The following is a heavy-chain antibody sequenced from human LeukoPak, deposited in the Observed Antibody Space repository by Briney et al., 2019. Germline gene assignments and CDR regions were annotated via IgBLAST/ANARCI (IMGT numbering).Heavy chain of an antibody. CDR1: GFTFTTYW. J-gene: IGHJ4*02. V-gene: IGHV3-7*01. CDR2: IKQDGTEK. CDR3: VRGIKYRGWYYFDY. Sequence: GGSLRLSCAASGFTFTTYWMSWVRQAPGKGLEWVANIKQDGTEKYYVDSVKGRFTISRDNAKNSLYLQMNSLRAEDTAVYYCVRGIKYRGWYYFDYWGQGTLVTVSS. D-gene: IGHD6-19*01.